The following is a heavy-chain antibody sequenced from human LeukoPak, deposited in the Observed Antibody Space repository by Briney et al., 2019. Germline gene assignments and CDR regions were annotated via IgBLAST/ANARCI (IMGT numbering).Heavy chain of an antibody. D-gene: IGHD2-15*01. CDR2: IYYSGST. Sequence: SETLSLTCTVSGGSISSSNYYWGWIRQPPGKGLEWIGSIYYSGSTYYSPSLKSRVTISVDTSKNQFSLKLSSVTAADTALYYCARPNIRYCSGGACSNDGSDYWGQGTLVTVSS. CDR3: ARPNIRYCSGGACSNDGSDY. CDR1: GGSISSSNYY. V-gene: IGHV4-39*07. J-gene: IGHJ4*02.